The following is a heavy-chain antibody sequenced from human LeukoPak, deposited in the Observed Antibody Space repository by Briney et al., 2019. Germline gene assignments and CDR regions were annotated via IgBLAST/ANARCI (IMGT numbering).Heavy chain of an antibody. V-gene: IGHV1-2*02. CDR2: INPKSGGT. J-gene: IGHJ4*02. Sequence: ASVKVSCKASGYTFIGNYMHWVRQAPGQRLEWMGWINPKSGGTKYAQKFQGRVTLTGDTSISTDYMEMSSLTSDDTAVYYCARGSGSSWFDYWGQGTLVTVSS. CDR1: GYTFIGNY. CDR3: ARGSGSSWFDY. D-gene: IGHD6-13*01.